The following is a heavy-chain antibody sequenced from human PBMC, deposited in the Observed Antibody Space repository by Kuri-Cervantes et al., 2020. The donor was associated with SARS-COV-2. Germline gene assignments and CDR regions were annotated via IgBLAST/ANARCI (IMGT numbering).Heavy chain of an antibody. J-gene: IGHJ4*02. V-gene: IGHV3-23*01. D-gene: IGHD2-15*01. CDR2: LGGSGDVT. CDR3: AKLFGVVVAGTLDY. CDR1: GFTFSNHA. Sequence: GESLKISCAASGFTFSNHAMSWARQAPGKGLEWVSGLGGSGDVTYYADSVKGRFTISRDNSKNTLYLQMNSLRAEDTAIYYCAKLFGVVVAGTLDYWGQGALVTVSS.